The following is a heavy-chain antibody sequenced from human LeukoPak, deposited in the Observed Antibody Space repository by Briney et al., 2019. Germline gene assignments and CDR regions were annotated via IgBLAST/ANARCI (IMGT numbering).Heavy chain of an antibody. CDR1: GGSISSGGYS. CDR3: ASGSKWCGGNCYCPVDY. Sequence: PSDTVSLTCAVSGGSISSGGYSWSWIRQPPGKGLECIGYIFHSGNTYYNPSLKSRVTISVDRSKNQFSLKLSSVTAADTAVYYCASGSKWCGGNCYCPVDYWGQGTLVTVSS. D-gene: IGHD2-21*02. V-gene: IGHV4-30-2*01. CDR2: IFHSGNT. J-gene: IGHJ4*02.